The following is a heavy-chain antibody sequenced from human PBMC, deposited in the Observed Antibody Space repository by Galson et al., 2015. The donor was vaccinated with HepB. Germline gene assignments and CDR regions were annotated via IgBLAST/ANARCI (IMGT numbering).Heavy chain of an antibody. CDR3: AKDLIPTLSVFP. D-gene: IGHD3-16*02. J-gene: IGHJ5*02. V-gene: IGHV3-23*01. CDR2: ISGTGGST. Sequence: SLRLSCAASGFTFRNYAMSWVRQAPGKGLEWVSGISGTGGSTYYADSVKGRFTISRDNSKNTLYLQMNRLRAEDTALYFCAKDLIPTLSVFPGVQGTLVTVSS. CDR1: GFTFRNYA.